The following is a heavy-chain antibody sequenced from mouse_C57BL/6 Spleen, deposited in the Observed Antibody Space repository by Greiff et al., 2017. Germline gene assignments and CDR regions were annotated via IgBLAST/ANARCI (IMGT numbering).Heavy chain of an antibody. CDR2: IDPSDSYT. J-gene: IGHJ3*01. CDR3: ARGDYGSSPFAY. CDR1: GYTFTSYW. D-gene: IGHD1-1*01. V-gene: IGHV1-69*01. Sequence: QVQLQQPGAELVMPGASVKLSCKASGYTFTSYWMHWVKQRPGQGLEWIGEIDPSDSYTNYNQKFKGKSTLTVDKSSSTAYMQLSSLTSEVSAVYYCARGDYGSSPFAYWGQGTLVTVSA.